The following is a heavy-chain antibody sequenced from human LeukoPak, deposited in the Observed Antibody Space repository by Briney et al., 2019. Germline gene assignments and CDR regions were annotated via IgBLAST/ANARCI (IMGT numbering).Heavy chain of an antibody. Sequence: SETLSLTCTVSGGSVSSYYWSWIRQPPGKGLEWIGYIYYSGSTNYNPSLKSRVTISVDTSKNQFSLKLSSVTAADTAVYYCARVAAAVSRWFDPWGQGTLVTVSS. CDR2: IYYSGST. V-gene: IGHV4-59*02. CDR3: ARVAAAVSRWFDP. CDR1: GGSVSSYY. D-gene: IGHD6-13*01. J-gene: IGHJ5*02.